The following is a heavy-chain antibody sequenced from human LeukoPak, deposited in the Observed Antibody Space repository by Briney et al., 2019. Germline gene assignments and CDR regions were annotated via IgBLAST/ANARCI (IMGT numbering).Heavy chain of an antibody. D-gene: IGHD4-17*01. CDR1: GFTFDDYA. CDR3: AKALTTVTTAFDY. J-gene: IGHJ4*02. Sequence: GGSLRLSCAPSGFTFDDYAMHWVRQAPGKGVEWVSGISWNRGSIGSAESVKGRFTISRDNANHSRYMQMNRLRAEDMTLYYCAKALTTVTTAFDYWGQGTLGTVS. CDR2: ISWNRGSI. V-gene: IGHV3-9*03.